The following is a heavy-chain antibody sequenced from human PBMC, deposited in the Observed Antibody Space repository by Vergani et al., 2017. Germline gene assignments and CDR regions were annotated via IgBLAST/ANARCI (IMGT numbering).Heavy chain of an antibody. V-gene: IGHV4-61*02. CDR2: IYSSGGT. CDR1: GGSISSDNYY. CDR3: ARYCSSTGCYLSSDP. Sequence: QVQLQESGPGLVKPSQTLSLTCTVSGGSISSDNYYWSWIRQPAGKGLEWIGRIYSSGGTNYNPSLKSRVTISIDTSKNQFSLKLTSVTAADTAVYYCARYCSSTGCYLSSDPWGQATLVTVSS. J-gene: IGHJ5*02. D-gene: IGHD2-2*01.